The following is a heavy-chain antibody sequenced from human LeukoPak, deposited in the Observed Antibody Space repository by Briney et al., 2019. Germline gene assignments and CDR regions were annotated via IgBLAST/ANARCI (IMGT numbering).Heavy chain of an antibody. CDR2: INPSGGST. J-gene: IGHJ4*02. D-gene: IGHD5-18*01. CDR1: GYTFTSYY. V-gene: IGHV1-46*01. Sequence: ASVKVSYKASGYTFTSYYMHWVRQAPGQGLEWMGIINPSGGSTSYAQKFQGRVTMTRDTSTSTVYMELSSLRSEDTAVYYCARGNPRIQLWLLGFDYWGQGTLVTVSS. CDR3: ARGNPRIQLWLLGFDY.